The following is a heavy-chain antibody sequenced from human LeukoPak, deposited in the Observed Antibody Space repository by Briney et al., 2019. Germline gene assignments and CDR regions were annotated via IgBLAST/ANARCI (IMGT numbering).Heavy chain of an antibody. CDR2: INKNGGST. D-gene: IGHD3-22*01. Sequence: GGSLRLSCAASGFTFSIYAMHWVRQAPGKGLEYVSCINKNGGSTYYADSVKGRFTISRGNSNNTLYLQMGFVRAEDMAVYYCVRTDYYDSSGYYDDFDYWGQGTLVTVSS. CDR3: VRTDYYDSSGYYDDFDY. J-gene: IGHJ4*02. V-gene: IGHV3-64*02. CDR1: GFTFSIYA.